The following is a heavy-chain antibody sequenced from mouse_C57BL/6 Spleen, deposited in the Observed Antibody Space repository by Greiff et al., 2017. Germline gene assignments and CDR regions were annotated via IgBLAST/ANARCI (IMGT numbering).Heavy chain of an antibody. D-gene: IGHD2-5*01. CDR1: GYTFTSYW. Sequence: VQLQQSGAELVRPGSSVKLSCKASGYTFTSYWMHWVKQRPIQGLEWIGNIDPSDSETHYNQKFKDKATLTVDKSSSTAYMQLSSLTSEDSAVYYCARTGVYSNYVGYYAMDYWGQGTSVTVSS. CDR2: IDPSDSET. J-gene: IGHJ4*01. CDR3: ARTGVYSNYVGYYAMDY. V-gene: IGHV1-52*01.